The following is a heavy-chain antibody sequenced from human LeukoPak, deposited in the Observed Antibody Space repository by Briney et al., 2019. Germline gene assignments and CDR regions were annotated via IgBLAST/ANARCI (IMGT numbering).Heavy chain of an antibody. Sequence: PGGSPRLSCAASGFTFSSYDMHWVRQATGKGLEWVSAIGTAGDTYYPGSVKGRFTISRENAKNSLYLQMNSLRAGDTAVYYCARDRIAARPDWFDPWGQGTLVTVSS. D-gene: IGHD6-6*01. CDR1: GFTFSSYD. V-gene: IGHV3-13*01. CDR2: IGTAGDT. CDR3: ARDRIAARPDWFDP. J-gene: IGHJ5*02.